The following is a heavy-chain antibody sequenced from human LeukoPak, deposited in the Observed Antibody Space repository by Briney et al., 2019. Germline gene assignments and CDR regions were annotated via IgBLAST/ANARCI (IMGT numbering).Heavy chain of an antibody. Sequence: GGSLRLSCAASGFTFTNYWMSWVRQAPGKGLEWVANMNQDGSKKYYMDSVKGRFTISRDNAKNTLYLQMNSLRAEDTAVYYCATNNGRNYWGEGTLVTVSS. CDR2: MNQDGSKK. CDR1: GFTFTNYW. CDR3: ATNNGRNY. V-gene: IGHV3-7*02. J-gene: IGHJ4*02. D-gene: IGHD1-1*01.